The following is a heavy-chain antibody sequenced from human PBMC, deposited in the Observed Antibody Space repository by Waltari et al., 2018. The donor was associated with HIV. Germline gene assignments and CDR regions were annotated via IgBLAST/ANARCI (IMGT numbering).Heavy chain of an antibody. J-gene: IGHJ3*02. V-gene: IGHV3-15*01. D-gene: IGHD3-3*01. CDR2: IKSNTDGGTT. CDR3: TTEARITVFGVVKATEAFDI. CDR1: GFTFSNAW. Sequence: EVQLVESGGGLVKPGGSLRLSCEASGFTFSNAWMSWVRQAPGKGLEWVGRIKSNTDGGTTDYGAPVQGRFTISRDDFKNTLYLQMNSLKIEDAAVYYCTTEARITVFGVVKATEAFDIWGQGTMVTVSS.